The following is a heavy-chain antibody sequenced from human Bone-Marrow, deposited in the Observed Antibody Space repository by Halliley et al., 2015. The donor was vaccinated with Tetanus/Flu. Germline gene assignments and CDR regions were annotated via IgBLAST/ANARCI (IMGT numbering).Heavy chain of an antibody. CDR2: INPNGGST. D-gene: IGHD3-22*01. J-gene: IGHJ4*02. CDR1: GYTFTGYH. Sequence: QLVQSGAEVRKPGASVKLSCKASGYTFTGYHIRWVRQAPGQGLEWMGMINPNGGSTNYAQKLQGRITMTRDTSTRTVYMQLSSLTSEDTAVYFCARASAYYDDSPSADHWGQGTLVTVSP. V-gene: IGHV1-46*04. CDR3: ARASAYYDDSPSADH.